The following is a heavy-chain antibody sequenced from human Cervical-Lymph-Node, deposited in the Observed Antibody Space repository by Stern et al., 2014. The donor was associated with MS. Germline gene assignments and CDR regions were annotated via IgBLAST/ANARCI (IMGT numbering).Heavy chain of an antibody. CDR2: IYYSGST. D-gene: IGHD3-3*01. J-gene: IGHJ4*02. V-gene: IGHV4-59*01. Sequence: VQLVESGPGLVKPSETLSLTCTVSGGSLKNYYWNWIRQPPGKGLEWIGYIYYSGSTNSNPSLKSRVTISVDTSKNQFSLKLNSVTAADTAVYYCARAQGLYDFWIDYWGQGTLVTVSS. CDR1: GGSLKNYY. CDR3: ARAQGLYDFWIDY.